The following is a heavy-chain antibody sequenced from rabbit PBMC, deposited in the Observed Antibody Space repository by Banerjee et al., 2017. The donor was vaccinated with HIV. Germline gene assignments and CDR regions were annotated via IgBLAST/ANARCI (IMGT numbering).Heavy chain of an antibody. CDR3: ARSNTYYGMDL. V-gene: IGHV1S45*01. J-gene: IGHJ6*01. Sequence: QEQLEESGGGLVQPEGSLTLTCTASGFSFSSSYWICWVRQAPGKGLEWIACIYAGSSGSTYYASWAKGRFTISKTSSTTVTLQMTSLTAADTATYFCARSNTYYGMDLWGPGTLAPS. CDR1: GFSFSSSYW. CDR2: IYAGSSGST.